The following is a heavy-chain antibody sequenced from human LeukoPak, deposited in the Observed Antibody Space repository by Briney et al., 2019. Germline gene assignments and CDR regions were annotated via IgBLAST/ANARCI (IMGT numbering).Heavy chain of an antibody. V-gene: IGHV3-23*01. CDR3: AKETNSGYPAGYFQH. J-gene: IGHJ1*01. CDR1: GFTFSSYA. D-gene: IGHD3-22*01. CDR2: ISGSGGNT. Sequence: PGGSLRLSCAASGFTFSSYAMSWVRQAPGKGLEWVSAISGSGGNTYYADSVKGRFTISRDNSKSTLYLQMNSLRAEDTAVYYCAKETNSGYPAGYFQHWGQGTLVTVSS.